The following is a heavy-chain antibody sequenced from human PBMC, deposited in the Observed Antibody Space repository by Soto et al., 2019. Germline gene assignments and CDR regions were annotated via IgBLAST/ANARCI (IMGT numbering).Heavy chain of an antibody. J-gene: IGHJ4*02. CDR1: GGTFSSYA. CDR3: ARGGGAGIVVVGSFDY. CDR2: IIPIFGTA. D-gene: IGHD2-15*01. V-gene: IGHV1-69*01. Sequence: QVQLVQSGAEVKKPGSSVKVSCKASGGTFSSYAISWVRQAPGQGLEWMGGIIPIFGTANYAQKFQGRVTITADESKSTAYMELSSMRSEDKAVYYGARGGGAGIVVVGSFDYWGQGNLVTVSS.